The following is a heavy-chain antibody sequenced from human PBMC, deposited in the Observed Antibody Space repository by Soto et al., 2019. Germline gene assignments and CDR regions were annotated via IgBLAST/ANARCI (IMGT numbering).Heavy chain of an antibody. J-gene: IGHJ4*02. V-gene: IGHV3-30*18. Sequence: GGSLRLSCAASGFTFSSYGMHWVRQAPGKGLEWVAVISYDGSNKYYADSVKGRFTISRDNSKNTLYLQMNSLRAEDTAVYYCAKAFRVLEWLSHFDYWGQGTLVTVSS. D-gene: IGHD3-3*01. CDR1: GFTFSSYG. CDR3: AKAFRVLEWLSHFDY. CDR2: ISYDGSNK.